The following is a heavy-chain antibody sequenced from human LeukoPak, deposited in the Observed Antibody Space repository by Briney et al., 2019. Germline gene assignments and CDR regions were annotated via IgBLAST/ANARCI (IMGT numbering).Heavy chain of an antibody. J-gene: IGHJ5*02. V-gene: IGHV4-34*01. CDR2: INHSGST. CDR3: ARGSIRVDIVATKTQKYNWFDP. Sequence: PSETLSLTCAVYGGSFSGYYWSWIRQPPGKGLEWIGEINHSGSTNHNPSLKSRVTISVDTSKNQFSLKLSSVTAADTAVYYCARGSIRVDIVATKTQKYNWFDPWGQGTLVTVSS. CDR1: GGSFSGYY. D-gene: IGHD5-12*01.